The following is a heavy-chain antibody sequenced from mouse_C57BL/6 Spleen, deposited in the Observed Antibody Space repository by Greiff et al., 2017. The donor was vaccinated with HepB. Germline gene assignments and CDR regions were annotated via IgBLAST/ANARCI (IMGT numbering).Heavy chain of an antibody. Sequence: EVQLQQSGAELVKPGASVKLSCTASGFNIKDYYMHWVKQRTEQGLEWIGRIDPEDGETKYAPKFQGKATITADTSPNTAYLQLSSLTSEETAVYYCAMYTTVVAPFDYWGQGTTLTVSS. D-gene: IGHD1-1*01. CDR2: IDPEDGET. J-gene: IGHJ2*01. CDR1: GFNIKDYY. CDR3: AMYTTVVAPFDY. V-gene: IGHV14-2*01.